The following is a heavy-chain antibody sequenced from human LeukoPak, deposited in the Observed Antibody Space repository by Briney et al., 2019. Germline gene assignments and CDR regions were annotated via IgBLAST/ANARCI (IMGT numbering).Heavy chain of an antibody. J-gene: IGHJ4*02. Sequence: KPSETLSLTCAVYGGSFSGYYWSWIRQPPGKGLEWIGEINHSGSTNYNPSLKSRVTISVDTSKNQFSLKLSSVTAADTAVYYCARGACIAVAGTDYWGQGTLVTVSS. CDR2: INHSGST. V-gene: IGHV4-34*01. D-gene: IGHD6-19*01. CDR3: ARGACIAVAGTDY. CDR1: GGSFSGYY.